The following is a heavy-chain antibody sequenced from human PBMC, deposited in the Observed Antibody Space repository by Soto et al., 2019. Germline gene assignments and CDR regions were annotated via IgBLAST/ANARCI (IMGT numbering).Heavy chain of an antibody. CDR3: AKIATREGYYYYGMDV. D-gene: IGHD1-26*01. CDR2: ISYDGSNK. V-gene: IGHV3-30*18. Sequence: PGGSLRLSCSASGFTFSSYDMHWVRQAPGKGLEWVAVISYDGSNKYYADSVKGRFTISRDNSKNTLYLQMNSLRAEDTAVYYCAKIATREGYYYYGMDVWGQGTTVTVSS. J-gene: IGHJ6*02. CDR1: GFTFSSYD.